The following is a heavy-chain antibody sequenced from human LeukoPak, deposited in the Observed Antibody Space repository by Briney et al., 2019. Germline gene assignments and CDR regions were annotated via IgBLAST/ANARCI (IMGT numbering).Heavy chain of an antibody. CDR3: ARLAAAGTRYFDY. CDR2: ISSSSSYI. D-gene: IGHD6-13*01. J-gene: IGHJ4*02. V-gene: IGHV3-21*05. Sequence: GGSLRLSRAASGFTFSSYSMNWVRQAPGKGLEWVSYISSSSSYIYYADSVKGRFTISRDNAKNSLYLQMNSLRAEDTAVYYCARLAAAGTRYFDYWGQGTLVTVSS. CDR1: GFTFSSYS.